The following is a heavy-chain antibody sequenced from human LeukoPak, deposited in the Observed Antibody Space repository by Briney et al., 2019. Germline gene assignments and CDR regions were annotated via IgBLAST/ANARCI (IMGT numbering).Heavy chain of an antibody. D-gene: IGHD2-8*01. CDR3: ARGGYCTNGVCRSGYYYYYMDV. CDR2: IIPIFGTA. V-gene: IGHV1-69*05. Sequence: ASVKVSCKASGGTFSSYAISWVLQAPGQGLEWMGGIIPIFGTANYAQKFQGRVTITTDESTSTAYMELSSLRSEDTAVYYCARGGYCTNGVCRSGYYYYYMDVWGKGTTVTVSS. CDR1: GGTFSSYA. J-gene: IGHJ6*03.